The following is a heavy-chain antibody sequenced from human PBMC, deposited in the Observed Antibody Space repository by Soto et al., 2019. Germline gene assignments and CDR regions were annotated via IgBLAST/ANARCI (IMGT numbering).Heavy chain of an antibody. J-gene: IGHJ6*02. CDR3: ARRRAGANYYYGMDV. CDR2: IIPIFGTA. D-gene: IGHD3-10*01. CDR1: GGTFSSYA. Sequence: GASVKVSCKASGGTFSSYAISWVRQAPGQGLEWMGGIIPIFGTANYAQKFQGRVTITADESKNQFSLKLSSVTAADTAVYYCARRRAGANYYYGMDVWGQGTTVTVSS. V-gene: IGHV1-69*13.